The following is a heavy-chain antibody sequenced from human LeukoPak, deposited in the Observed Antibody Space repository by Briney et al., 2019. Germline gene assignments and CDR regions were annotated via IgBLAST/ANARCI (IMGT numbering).Heavy chain of an antibody. V-gene: IGHV4-31*03. CDR2: IYYSGST. D-gene: IGHD3-10*01. CDR3: ARVRPHYYYYGMDV. J-gene: IGHJ6*02. Sequence: PSETLSLTCTVSGGSISSGGYYWSWIRQRPGKGLEWIGYIYYSGSTYYNPSLKSRVTISVDTSKNQFSLKLSSVTAADTAVYYCARVRPHYYYYGMDVWGQGTTVTVSS. CDR1: GGSISSGGYY.